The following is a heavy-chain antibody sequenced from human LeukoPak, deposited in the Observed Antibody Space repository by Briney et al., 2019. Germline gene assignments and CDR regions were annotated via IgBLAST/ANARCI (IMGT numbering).Heavy chain of an antibody. Sequence: PGGSLRLSCAASGFTFSSYGMHWVRQAPGKGLEWVALISNDAGNYYYADSVKGRFTISRDISKNTVYLQMNSLRAEDTAVYFCARGIYDYVWGSYRLGFYFDHWGQGSLVTVSS. CDR2: ISNDAGNY. CDR1: GFTFSSYG. D-gene: IGHD3-16*02. CDR3: ARGIYDYVWGSYRLGFYFDH. J-gene: IGHJ4*02. V-gene: IGHV3-30*03.